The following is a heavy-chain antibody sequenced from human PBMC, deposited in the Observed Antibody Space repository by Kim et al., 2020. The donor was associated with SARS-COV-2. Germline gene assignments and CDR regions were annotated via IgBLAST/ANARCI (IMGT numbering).Heavy chain of an antibody. V-gene: IGHV4-31*03. D-gene: IGHD3-22*01. Sequence: SETLSLTCTVSGGSISSGGYYWSWIRQHPGKGLEWIGYIYYSGSTYYNPSLKSRVSISVDTSKNQFSLKLSSGTAADTAVYYCARNIGITMIVVVTGWFDPWGQGTLVTVSS. CDR3: ARNIGITMIVVVTGWFDP. CDR1: GGSISSGGYY. J-gene: IGHJ5*02. CDR2: IYYSGST.